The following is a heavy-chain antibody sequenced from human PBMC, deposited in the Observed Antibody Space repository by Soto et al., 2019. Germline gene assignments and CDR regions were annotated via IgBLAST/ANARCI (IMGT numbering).Heavy chain of an antibody. D-gene: IGHD1-26*01. V-gene: IGHV3-23*01. CDR3: SNDCWEN. CDR2: ISDRGEST. Sequence: EVQLLESGGGLAQPGGSLRLSCAASGFTFSGYTMAWVRQAPGKGLEWVSTISDRGESTYYAESVKGRFTITRDNSKNTLVLLMITLIGDDTAVYFCSNDCWENWGLGTLVTVAS. CDR1: GFTFSGYT. J-gene: IGHJ2*01.